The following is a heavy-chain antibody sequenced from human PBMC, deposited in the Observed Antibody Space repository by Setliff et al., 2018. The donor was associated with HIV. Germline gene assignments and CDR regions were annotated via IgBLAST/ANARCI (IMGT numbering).Heavy chain of an antibody. Sequence: SETLSLTCVVSGYSISNTGHYWGWIRQPPGKSLEWIGSIYHTGDTYDNPSLKNRVTISRDTSKDRFSLNLRSVTAADTAIYYCARHKTHDYDGNSVYFDFWGQGILVTVSS. CDR1: GYSISNTGHY. D-gene: IGHD4-17*01. CDR3: ARHKTHDYDGNSVYFDF. J-gene: IGHJ4*02. V-gene: IGHV4-38-2*01. CDR2: IYHTGDT.